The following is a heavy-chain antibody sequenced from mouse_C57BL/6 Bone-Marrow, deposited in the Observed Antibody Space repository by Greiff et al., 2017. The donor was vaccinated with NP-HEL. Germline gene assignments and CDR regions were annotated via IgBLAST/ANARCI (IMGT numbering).Heavy chain of an antibody. D-gene: IGHD2-4*01. J-gene: IGHJ3*01. CDR3: ARPIYYDYAWFAY. CDR1: GFTFSDYY. CDR2: ISNGGGST. Sequence: EVMLVESGGGLVQPGGSLKLSCAASGFTFSDYYMYWVRQTPEKRLEWVAYISNGGGSTYYPDTVKGRFTISRDNAKNTLYLQMSRLKSEDTAMYYCARPIYYDYAWFAYWGQGTLVTVSA. V-gene: IGHV5-12*01.